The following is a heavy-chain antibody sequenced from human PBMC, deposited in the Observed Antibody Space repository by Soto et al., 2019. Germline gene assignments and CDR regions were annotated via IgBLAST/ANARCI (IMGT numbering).Heavy chain of an antibody. Sequence: QVQLQQWGAGLLKPSETLSLTCAVYGGSFSGYYWSWIRQPPGKGLEWIGEINHSGSTNYNPSLKSRVGISVATSKNQFNLKLSSVTAADTAVYYCERGSAYYGSGSYLDYWGQGTLVTVSS. J-gene: IGHJ4*02. CDR2: INHSGST. CDR3: ERGSAYYGSGSYLDY. D-gene: IGHD3-10*01. V-gene: IGHV4-34*01. CDR1: GGSFSGYY.